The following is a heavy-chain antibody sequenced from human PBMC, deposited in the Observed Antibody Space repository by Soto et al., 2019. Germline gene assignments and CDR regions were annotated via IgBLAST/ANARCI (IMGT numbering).Heavy chain of an antibody. CDR3: ARGSSSWYGGADYFDY. V-gene: IGHV4-30-4*01. D-gene: IGHD6-13*01. CDR1: GGSISSGDYY. CDR2: IYYSGST. J-gene: IGHJ4*02. Sequence: SETLSLSCTVSGGSISSGDYYWSWIRQPPGKGLEWIGYIYYSGSTYYNPSLKSRVTISVDTSKNQFSLKLSSVTAADTAVYYCARGSSSWYGGADYFDYWGQGTLVTVSS.